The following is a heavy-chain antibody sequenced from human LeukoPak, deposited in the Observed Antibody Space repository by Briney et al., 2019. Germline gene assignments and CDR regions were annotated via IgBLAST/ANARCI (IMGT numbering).Heavy chain of an antibody. CDR2: IYHSGST. V-gene: IGHV4-4*02. J-gene: IGHJ4*02. Sequence: SETLSLTCAVSGGSISSSNWWSWVRQPPGKGLEWIGEIYHSGSTNYNPSLKSRVTISVDKSKNQFSLKLSSVTAADTAVYYCASPSWYDGLEGDYWGQGTLVTVSS. CDR3: ASPSWYDGLEGDY. D-gene: IGHD6-13*01. CDR1: GGSISSSNW.